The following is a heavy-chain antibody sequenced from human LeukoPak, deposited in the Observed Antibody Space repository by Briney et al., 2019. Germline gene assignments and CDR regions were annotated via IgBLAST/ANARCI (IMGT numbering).Heavy chain of an antibody. V-gene: IGHV4-31*03. Sequence: SETLSLTCTVSDGSISSGGYYWSWIRQHPGKGLEWIGHIYYSGSTYNNPSLKSRVTISVDTSKNQFSLKLSSVSAADTAVYYCARESSSWRFFDYWGQGTLVTVSS. CDR2: IYYSGST. D-gene: IGHD6-13*01. J-gene: IGHJ4*02. CDR3: ARESSSWRFFDY. CDR1: DGSISSGGYY.